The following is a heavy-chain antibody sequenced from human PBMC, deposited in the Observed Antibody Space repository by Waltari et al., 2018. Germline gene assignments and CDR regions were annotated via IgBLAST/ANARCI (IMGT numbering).Heavy chain of an antibody. V-gene: IGHV4-4*07. CDR1: GGSISSYY. D-gene: IGHD3-3*01. J-gene: IGHJ6*03. Sequence: QVQLQESGPGLVKPSETLSLTCTVSGGSISSYYWSWLRPPAGTGLDSIGRIYTSGSTNYHPSLKSRVTMSVDTSKNQFSLKLSSVTAADTAVYYCAREFKLGTYYDFWSGYPDYYYYYYMDVWGKGTTVTVSS. CDR2: IYTSGST. CDR3: AREFKLGTYYDFWSGYPDYYYYYYMDV.